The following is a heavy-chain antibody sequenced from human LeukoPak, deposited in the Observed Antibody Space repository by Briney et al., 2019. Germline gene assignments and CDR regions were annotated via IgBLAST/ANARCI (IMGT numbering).Heavy chain of an antibody. CDR1: GGSISSGGYY. J-gene: IGHJ4*02. Sequence: SQTLSITCTVSGGSISSGGYYWSWIRQHPGKGLEWIGYIYYSGSTYYNPSLKSRVTISVDTSKNQFSLKLSSVTAADTAVYYCARDDGQQRSFDYWGQGTLVTVSS. V-gene: IGHV4-31*03. CDR3: ARDDGQQRSFDY. D-gene: IGHD6-13*01. CDR2: IYYSGST.